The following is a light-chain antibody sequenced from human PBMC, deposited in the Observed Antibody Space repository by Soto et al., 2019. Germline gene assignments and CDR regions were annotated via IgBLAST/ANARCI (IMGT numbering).Light chain of an antibody. CDR2: AAS. Sequence: DIQMTQSPSSLSASVGDRVTITCRASQGMTNNLAWFQQKPGKAPKSLISAASSLQSGVPSRFSGSGSGTDFTLTINSLQPEDFATYYCQHYNGYPITFGGGTKVEIK. CDR1: QGMTNN. V-gene: IGKV1-16*01. CDR3: QHYNGYPIT. J-gene: IGKJ4*01.